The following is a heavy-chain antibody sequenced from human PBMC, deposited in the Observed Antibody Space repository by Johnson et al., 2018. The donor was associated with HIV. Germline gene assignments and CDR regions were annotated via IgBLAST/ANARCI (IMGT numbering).Heavy chain of an antibody. CDR3: AKDFDGAYDAFDI. J-gene: IGHJ3*02. Sequence: VRQAPGKGLEWVSGISGSGGRTYYADSVKGRFTISRDNSKNTLYLQMNSLRAEDTAVYYCAKDFDGAYDAFDIWGQGTMVTVSS. D-gene: IGHD3-9*01. V-gene: IGHV3-23*01. CDR2: ISGSGGRT.